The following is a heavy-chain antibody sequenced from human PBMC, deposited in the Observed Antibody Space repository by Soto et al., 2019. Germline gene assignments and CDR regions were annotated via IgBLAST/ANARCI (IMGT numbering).Heavy chain of an antibody. Sequence: PSETLSLTCAVSGYSISTDFNWGWIRQPPGKGLEWIGSIYHSGSTYYNLSLKSRVTISADTSKNQISLKLISVTAADTALYYCARDWGTGSYHFDSWGQGTLVTVSS. CDR1: GYSISTDFN. V-gene: IGHV4-38-2*02. CDR2: IYHSGST. D-gene: IGHD6-19*01. CDR3: ARDWGTGSYHFDS. J-gene: IGHJ4*02.